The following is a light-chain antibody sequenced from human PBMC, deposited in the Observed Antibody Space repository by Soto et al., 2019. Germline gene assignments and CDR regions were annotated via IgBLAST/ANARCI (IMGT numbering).Light chain of an antibody. V-gene: IGLV2-14*01. CDR1: SSDVGGYNF. CDR2: HVT. J-gene: IGLJ1*01. Sequence: SVLTQPAPMFGSPGQSITISFPGTSSDVGGYNFVSWYQQHPGKAPKLMIYHVTNRPSGVSSRFSGSKSGNTASLTISGLQAEDEAAYYGSSYASIITPYVFGTGTKVT. CDR3: SSYASIITPYV.